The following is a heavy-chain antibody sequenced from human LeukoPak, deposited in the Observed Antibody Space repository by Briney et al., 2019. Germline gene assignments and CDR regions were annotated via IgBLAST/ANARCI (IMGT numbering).Heavy chain of an antibody. CDR2: VSASDPGT. V-gene: IGHV3-23*01. CDR1: GFTFNTYA. J-gene: IGHJ4*02. D-gene: IGHD2-15*01. CDR3: AKAPAASCIGSNCYHFDW. Sequence: GGSLRLSCAASGFTFNTYAMSWVRQAPGKRLEWVSAVSASDPGTHYADSVKGRFTISRDNSKNTLFLQMNSLRAEDTAVYYCAKAPAASCIGSNCYHFDWWGQGTLVTVSS.